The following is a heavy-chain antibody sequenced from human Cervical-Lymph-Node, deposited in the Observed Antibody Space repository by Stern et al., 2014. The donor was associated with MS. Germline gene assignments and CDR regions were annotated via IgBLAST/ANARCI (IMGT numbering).Heavy chain of an antibody. CDR1: GFTFSGAV. CDR3: APSSAI. Sequence: EVQLVESGGGLVKPGGALKLSCAASGFTFSGAVIHWVRQASGKGLEWVGRIRDKGNNYATAYGVSVKGRFTISRDDSKNTAYLHMDSLKVEDTAVYYCAPSSAIWGQGTMVTVSS. V-gene: IGHV3-73*01. CDR2: IRDKGNNYAT. J-gene: IGHJ3*02.